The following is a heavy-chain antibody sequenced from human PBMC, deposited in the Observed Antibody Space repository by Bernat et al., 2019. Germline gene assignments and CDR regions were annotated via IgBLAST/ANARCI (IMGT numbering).Heavy chain of an antibody. J-gene: IGHJ3*02. CDR2: IYHSGST. D-gene: IGHD3-10*01. Sequence: QVQLQQWGAGLLKPSETLSLTCAVYGGSFSGYYWSWIRQPPGKGLEWIGEIYHSGSTNYNPSLKSRVTISVDKSKNQFSLKLSSVTAADTAVYYCARGGSGSYSRGDAFDIWGQGTMVTVSS. CDR1: GGSFSGYY. CDR3: ARGGSGSYSRGDAFDI. V-gene: IGHV4-34*01.